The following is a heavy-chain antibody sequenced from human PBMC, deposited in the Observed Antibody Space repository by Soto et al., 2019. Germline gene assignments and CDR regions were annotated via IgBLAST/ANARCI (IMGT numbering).Heavy chain of an antibody. V-gene: IGHV1-69*13. CDR1: GGTFSSYA. CDR2: IIPIFGTA. D-gene: IGHD1-20*01. J-gene: IGHJ5*02. CDR3: ARNKWNDVLSGP. Sequence: ASVKVSCKASGGTFSSYAISWVRQAPGQGLEWMGGIIPIFGTANYAQKFQGRVTITADESTSTAYMELSSLRSEDTAVYYCARNKWNDVLSGPWGQGTLVTVSS.